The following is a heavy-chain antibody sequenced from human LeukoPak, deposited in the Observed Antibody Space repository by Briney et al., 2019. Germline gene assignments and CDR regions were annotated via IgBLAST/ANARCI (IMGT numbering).Heavy chain of an antibody. Sequence: GASVKVSCKASGYTFTGYYMHWVRQAPGQGLEWMGWINPNSGGTNYAQKFQGRVTMTRDTSISTAYMELSRLRSDDTAVYYCARTYCSSTSCCHYYYYMDVWGKGTTVTISS. J-gene: IGHJ6*03. V-gene: IGHV1-2*02. CDR3: ARTYCSSTSCCHYYYYMDV. CDR1: GYTFTGYY. CDR2: INPNSGGT. D-gene: IGHD2-2*01.